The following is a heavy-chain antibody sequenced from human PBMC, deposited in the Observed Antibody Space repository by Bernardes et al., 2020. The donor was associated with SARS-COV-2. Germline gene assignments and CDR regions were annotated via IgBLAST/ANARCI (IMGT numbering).Heavy chain of an antibody. CDR2: IYYSGST. Sequence: SETLSLTCTVSGGSISSSSYYWGWIRQPKGKGLEWIGSIYYSGSTYYNPSLKSRVTISVDTSKNQFSLKLSSVTAADTAVYYCARQHLGGVTIFGVVTTDRYFDYWGQGTLVTGSS. D-gene: IGHD3-3*01. CDR1: GGSISSSSYY. V-gene: IGHV4-39*01. CDR3: ARQHLGGVTIFGVVTTDRYFDY. J-gene: IGHJ4*02.